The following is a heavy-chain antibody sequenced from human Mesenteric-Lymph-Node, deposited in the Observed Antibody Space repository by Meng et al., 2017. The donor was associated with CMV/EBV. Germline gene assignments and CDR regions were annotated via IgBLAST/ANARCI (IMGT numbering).Heavy chain of an antibody. V-gene: IGHV4-34*01. Sequence: QVQLYQWGARLLKPSESLSVTCAVYGGVLSGYYWNWIRQSPEKGLEWIGEINHSGSTTYNPSFTSRIIISVDTSTNQISLNMSSVTAADTAVYYCARGSSYDILTGYFDYWGQGALVTVSS. CDR2: INHSGST. D-gene: IGHD3-9*01. CDR1: GGVLSGYY. J-gene: IGHJ4*02. CDR3: ARGSSYDILTGYFDY.